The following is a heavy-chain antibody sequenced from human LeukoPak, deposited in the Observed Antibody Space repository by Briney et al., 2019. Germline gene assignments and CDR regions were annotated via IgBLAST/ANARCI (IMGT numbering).Heavy chain of an antibody. CDR2: ISGSGGST. CDR1: GFTFSSYA. Sequence: GGSLRLSCAASGFTFSSYAMSWVRQAPGKGLEWVSAISGSGGSTYYADSVKGRFTISRYNSKNTMYLQMNSLRAEDTAVYYCARSADSSGFPYYWGQGTLVTVSS. D-gene: IGHD3-22*01. V-gene: IGHV3-23*01. J-gene: IGHJ4*02. CDR3: ARSADSSGFPYY.